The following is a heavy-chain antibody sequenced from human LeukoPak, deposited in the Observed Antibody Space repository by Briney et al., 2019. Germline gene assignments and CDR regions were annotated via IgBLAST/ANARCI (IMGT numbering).Heavy chain of an antibody. CDR1: GASITSSTYY. V-gene: IGHV4-39*01. CDR3: ARQSRYFHREGFQYGMDV. D-gene: IGHD3-9*01. J-gene: IGHJ6*02. Sequence: PSETLSLTCSVSGASITSSTYYWVWIRQPSGKGLEWLGNVNYTGSTYYNPSLKSRLTISVDTSKNQFPLKLRSATAADTAVYFCARQSRYFHREGFQYGMDVWGQGTTVTVSS. CDR2: VNYTGST.